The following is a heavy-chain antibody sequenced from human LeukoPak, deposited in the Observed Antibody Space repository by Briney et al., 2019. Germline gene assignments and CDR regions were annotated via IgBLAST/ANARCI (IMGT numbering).Heavy chain of an antibody. V-gene: IGHV1-69*06. CDR3: ARDEYCSGGSCYSPLY. D-gene: IGHD2-15*01. J-gene: IGHJ4*02. CDR1: GGTFSSYA. Sequence: SVKVSCKASGGTFSSYAISWVRQAPGQGLEWMGRIIPIFGTANYAQKFQGRVTITADKSTSTAYMELSSLRSEDTAVYYWARDEYCSGGSCYSPLYWGQGTLVTVSS. CDR2: IIPIFGTA.